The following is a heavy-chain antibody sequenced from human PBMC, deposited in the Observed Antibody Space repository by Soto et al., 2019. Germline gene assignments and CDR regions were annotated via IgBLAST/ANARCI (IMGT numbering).Heavy chain of an antibody. CDR2: INTDTGNT. D-gene: IGHD3-3*01. CDR1: GYSFANYG. Sequence: QVQLVQSGVEVKKPGASVKVSCKTSGYSFANYGINWVRQAPGQGLEWMGWINTDTGNTVYAQTFQGRVTITADESTRTAYMELSSLTSEDTAVYYCASPLKWSGYYIAFDYWGQGTLVIVSS. J-gene: IGHJ4*02. V-gene: IGHV1-18*01. CDR3: ASPLKWSGYYIAFDY.